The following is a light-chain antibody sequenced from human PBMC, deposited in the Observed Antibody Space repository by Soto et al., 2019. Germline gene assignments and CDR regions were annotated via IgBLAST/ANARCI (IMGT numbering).Light chain of an antibody. CDR2: DAS. CDR3: QEYGNSPPLS. J-gene: IGKJ4*01. Sequence: LTQSPATVSLSPGARGTSWCRASQSVSSYLAWYQETPGQAPRLLIYDASNRATGIPARFSGSASGTDFTLTIRRLEPEDFALYYGQEYGNSPPLSFAGGT. CDR1: QSVSSY. V-gene: IGKV3-11*01.